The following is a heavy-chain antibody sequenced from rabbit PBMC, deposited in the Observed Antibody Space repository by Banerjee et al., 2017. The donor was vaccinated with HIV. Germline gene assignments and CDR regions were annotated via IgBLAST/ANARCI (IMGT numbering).Heavy chain of an antibody. V-gene: IGHV1S40*01. CDR3: ARDPYGGGNDYDL. Sequence: QSLEESGGDLVKPGASLTLTCKASGIDFSSYYYMSWVRQAPGKGLEWIGTIYSGSDSTWYVSWVNGRFTISKTSSTTVTLQMTSLTVADTATYFCARDPYGGGNDYDLWGPGTLVTVS. CDR1: GIDFSSYYY. D-gene: IGHD8-1*01. J-gene: IGHJ6*01. CDR2: IYSGSDST.